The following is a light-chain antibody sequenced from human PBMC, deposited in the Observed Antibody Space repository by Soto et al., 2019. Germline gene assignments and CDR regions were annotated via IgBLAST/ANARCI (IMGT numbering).Light chain of an antibody. CDR3: MQALQSPVT. CDR2: LGS. Sequence: DIVMTQSPLSLPVTPGEPASISCRSSQSLLHTDGYNYLDWYLQKSGQSPQLLIYLGSSRASGVPDRFSGSGSGTDFTLKISRVEGEDVGVYYCMQALQSPVTFGQGTRLDIK. CDR1: QSLLHTDGYNY. V-gene: IGKV2-28*01. J-gene: IGKJ5*01.